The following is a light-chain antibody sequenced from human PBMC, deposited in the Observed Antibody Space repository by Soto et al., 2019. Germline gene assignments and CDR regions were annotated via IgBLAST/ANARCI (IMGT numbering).Light chain of an antibody. V-gene: IGLV2-14*01. Sequence: QSALTQPASVSGSPGQSITISCTGTSSDVGGYNYVSWYQQHPGKAPKLMIYEVRNRPSGVSNRFSGSKSGNTASLTISGLQAEDEADYYCSSYTSSSTLVFGGGPKLTVL. J-gene: IGLJ3*02. CDR3: SSYTSSSTLV. CDR2: EVR. CDR1: SSDVGGYNY.